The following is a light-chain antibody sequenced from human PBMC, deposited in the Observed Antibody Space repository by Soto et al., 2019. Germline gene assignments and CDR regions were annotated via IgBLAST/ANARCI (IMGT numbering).Light chain of an antibody. CDR3: QQYSKWPPH. V-gene: IGKV3-15*01. J-gene: IGKJ3*01. Sequence: EIVMTQSPATLSVSPGERATLSCRASQSVSSNLAWYQQKPGQAPRLLIYGASTRATGIPARFSGSGSGTEFTLTISGLQSEDFAVYYCQQYSKWPPHFGPGTKVDIK. CDR1: QSVSSN. CDR2: GAS.